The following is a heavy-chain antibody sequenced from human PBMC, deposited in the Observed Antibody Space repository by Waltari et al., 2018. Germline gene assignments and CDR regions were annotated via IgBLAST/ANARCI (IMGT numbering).Heavy chain of an antibody. CDR1: GLTFSRYG. Sequence: QVQLVESGGGVVQPERSLRLSFAASGLTFSRYGMHWVRQAPGTGLEWVAVLGYDGSNKYYADSVKGRFTISRDNSKNTLYLQMNSLRAEDTAVYYCARDRVVVVTASPLYYFDYWGQGTLVTVSS. V-gene: IGHV3-33*01. J-gene: IGHJ4*02. CDR2: LGYDGSNK. CDR3: ARDRVVVVTASPLYYFDY. D-gene: IGHD2-21*02.